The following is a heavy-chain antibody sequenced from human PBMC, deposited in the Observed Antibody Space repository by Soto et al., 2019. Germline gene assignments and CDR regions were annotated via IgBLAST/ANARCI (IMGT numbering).Heavy chain of an antibody. V-gene: IGHV4-4*07. Sequence: SETLSLTCTVSGRSMSGYYWSWIRQPAGERREWIGRIYTSGTTDVNPSLKGRVTMSVDTSKNQFSLKLTSVTAADTALYYCAREDYYDTGYYVVWGQGTQVTVSS. CDR1: GRSMSGYY. D-gene: IGHD3-9*01. CDR3: AREDYYDTGYYVV. CDR2: IYTSGTT. J-gene: IGHJ4*02.